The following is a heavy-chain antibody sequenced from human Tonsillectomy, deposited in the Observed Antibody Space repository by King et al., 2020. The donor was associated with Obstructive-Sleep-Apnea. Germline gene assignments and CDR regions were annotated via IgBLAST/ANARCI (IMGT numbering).Heavy chain of an antibody. J-gene: IGHJ4*02. CDR3: ARDSGDSGYDSRPI. V-gene: IGHV3-48*04. CDR1: GFTFSSYS. D-gene: IGHD5-12*01. CDR2: NTSSSNTI. Sequence: VQLVESGGGLVQPGGSLRLSCAASGFTFSSYSMNWVRQAPGKGLEWVSYNTSSSNTIYSADSVRGRFTISRDNAKNSLYLQMNSLRAEDTAVYYCARDSGDSGYDSRPIWGQGILVTVSS.